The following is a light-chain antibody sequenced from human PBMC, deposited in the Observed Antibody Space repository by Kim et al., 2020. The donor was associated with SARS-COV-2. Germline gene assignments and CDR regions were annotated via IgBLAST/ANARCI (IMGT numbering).Light chain of an antibody. CDR3: SSLTSGRSSVV. V-gene: IGLV2-14*03. CDR1: SSDIGAYNR. J-gene: IGLJ2*01. CDR2: DVS. Sequence: QSALTQPASVSGSPGQSITISCTGTSSDIGAYNRVSWYHQHPGKAPKLMIFDVSDRPSGVSNRFSGSKSDNKASLTISGLQAEDEADYFCSSLTSGRSSVVFGGGTQLTVL.